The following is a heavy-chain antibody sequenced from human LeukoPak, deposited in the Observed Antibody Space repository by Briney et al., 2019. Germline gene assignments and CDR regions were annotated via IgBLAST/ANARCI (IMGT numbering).Heavy chain of an antibody. CDR2: INGDGSSI. J-gene: IGHJ6*02. CDR3: TRDWRNGGMDV. V-gene: IGHV3-74*01. Sequence: GGSLRLSCAASGFNLGDFWMFWVRQGPGQGLVWVSRINGDGSSISYPDSVKGRFTVSRDNAKNTLYLQMNSLTVEDTAVYYCTRDWRNGGMDVWGQGTTVTVSS. D-gene: IGHD3-3*01. CDR1: GFNLGDFW.